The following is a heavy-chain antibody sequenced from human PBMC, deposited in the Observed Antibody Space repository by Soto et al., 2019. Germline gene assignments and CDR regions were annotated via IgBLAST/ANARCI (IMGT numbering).Heavy chain of an antibody. Sequence: ASVKVSCKASGYTFTTHAMHWVRQAPGQSLEWMGWINGGTGQTKHSRRFQGRVNITRDTSASTAYMELSSLRSEDTAVYYCARAKGMEENYYYYGLDISGQGTTVTVSS. CDR3: ARAKGMEENYYYYGLDI. J-gene: IGHJ6*02. CDR2: INGGTGQT. V-gene: IGHV1-3*01. CDR1: GYTFTTHA. D-gene: IGHD1-1*01.